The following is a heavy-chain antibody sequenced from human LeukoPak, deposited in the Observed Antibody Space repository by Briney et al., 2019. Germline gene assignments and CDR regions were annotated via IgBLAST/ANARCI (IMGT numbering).Heavy chain of an antibody. V-gene: IGHV1-8*01. D-gene: IGHD6-19*01. Sequence: ASVKVPCKASGYTFTTYDINWVRQATGQGLEWMGWMNPNSGNTGYTQKFQGRVTMTRDTSVSTAYMELSSLRSEDTAVYYCARGRGSGHKENWFDPWGQGTLVTVSS. CDR1: GYTFTTYD. J-gene: IGHJ5*02. CDR3: ARGRGSGHKENWFDP. CDR2: MNPNSGNT.